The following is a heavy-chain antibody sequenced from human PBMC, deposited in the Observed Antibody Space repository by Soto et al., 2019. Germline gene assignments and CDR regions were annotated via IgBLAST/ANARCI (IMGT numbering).Heavy chain of an antibody. CDR2: IDSSSTYI. D-gene: IGHD3-22*01. CDR1: GFTFSSYS. CDR3: ARDRPTYYYDSSGYYPPFDY. J-gene: IGHJ4*02. V-gene: IGHV3-21*01. Sequence: SLRLSCAASGFTFSSYSMNWVRQAPGKGLEWVSSIDSSSTYIYYADSVKGRFTISRDNAKNSLYLQMNSLRDEDTAVYYYARDRPTYYYDSSGYYPPFDYWGQGTLVTVSS.